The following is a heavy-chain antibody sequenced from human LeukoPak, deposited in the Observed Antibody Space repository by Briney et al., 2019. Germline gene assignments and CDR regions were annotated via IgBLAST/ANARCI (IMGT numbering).Heavy chain of an antibody. CDR3: ARAVGDLIDYYFDY. J-gene: IGHJ4*02. V-gene: IGHV3-9*01. CDR2: ISWNSGRI. CDR1: GFTFDDYA. Sequence: PGRSLRLSCAASGFTFDDYAMHWVRHAPGKGLEWVSGISWNSGRIGYADSVKGRFTISRDSTKNSLYLQMNSLRAEDTAFYYCARAVGDLIDYYFDYWGQGTLVTVSS. D-gene: IGHD3-16*01.